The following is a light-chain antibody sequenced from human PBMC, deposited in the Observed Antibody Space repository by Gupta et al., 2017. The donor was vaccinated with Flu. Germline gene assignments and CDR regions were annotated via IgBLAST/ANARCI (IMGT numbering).Light chain of an antibody. CDR2: WAS. CDR3: QQYYSTPLT. CDR1: QNLLYSSNNKNY. V-gene: IGKV4-1*01. Sequence: EIVMTLSPDSLAVSLGEGAILNCKSSQNLLYSSNNKNYLAWYQQKPGQPPKLLFYWASTRDSGVPDRFSGGGSGTDFTLTISSLQAEDVAVYYCQQYYSTPLTFGGGTKMEIK. J-gene: IGKJ4*01.